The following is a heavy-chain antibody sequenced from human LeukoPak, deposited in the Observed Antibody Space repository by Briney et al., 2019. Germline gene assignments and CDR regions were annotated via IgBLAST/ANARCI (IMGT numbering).Heavy chain of an antibody. CDR1: GYTFTSYG. CDR3: ARGPVTYYDFWSGSRAYYFDY. D-gene: IGHD3-3*01. Sequence: APVKVSCKASGYTFTSYGISWVRQAPGQGLEWMGWISAYNGNTNYAQKLQGRVTTTTDTSTSTAYMELRSLRSDDTAVYYCARGPVTYYDFWSGSRAYYFDYWGQGTLVTVSS. V-gene: IGHV1-18*01. J-gene: IGHJ4*02. CDR2: ISAYNGNT.